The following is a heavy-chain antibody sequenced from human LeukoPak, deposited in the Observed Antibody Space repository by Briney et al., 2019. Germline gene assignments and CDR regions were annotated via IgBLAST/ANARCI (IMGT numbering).Heavy chain of an antibody. Sequence: GRSLRLSCAASGFTFSSYSMNWVRQAPGKGLEWVSSISSSSSYIYYADSVKGRFTISRDNAKNSLYLQMNSLRAEDTAVYYCAREGKYDILTGWFNYYYYGMDVWGQGTTVTVSS. CDR1: GFTFSSYS. D-gene: IGHD3-9*01. CDR2: ISSSSSYI. J-gene: IGHJ6*02. V-gene: IGHV3-21*01. CDR3: AREGKYDILTGWFNYYYYGMDV.